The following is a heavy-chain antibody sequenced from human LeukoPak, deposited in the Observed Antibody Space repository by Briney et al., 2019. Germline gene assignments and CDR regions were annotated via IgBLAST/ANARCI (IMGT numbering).Heavy chain of an antibody. Sequence: PGGSLRLSCAASGSTFSSYSMNWVRQAPGKGLEWVSSISSSSSYIYYADSVKGRFTISRDNAKNSLYLQMNSLRAEDTAVYYCARALIWPSYYFDYWGQGTLVTVSS. CDR1: GSTFSSYS. CDR3: ARALIWPSYYFDY. D-gene: IGHD2-15*01. J-gene: IGHJ4*02. V-gene: IGHV3-21*01. CDR2: ISSSSSYI.